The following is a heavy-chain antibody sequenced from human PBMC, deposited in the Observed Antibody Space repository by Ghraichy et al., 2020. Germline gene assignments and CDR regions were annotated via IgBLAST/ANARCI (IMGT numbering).Heavy chain of an antibody. J-gene: IGHJ4*02. CDR3: ARVGYSSGWYDY. D-gene: IGHD6-19*01. Sequence: SETLSLTCAVYGGSFSGYYWSWIRQPPGKGLEWIGEINHSGSTNYNPSLKSRVTISVDTSKNQFSLKLSSVTAADTAVYYCARVGYSSGWYDYWGQGTLVTVSS. V-gene: IGHV4-34*01. CDR2: INHSGST. CDR1: GGSFSGYY.